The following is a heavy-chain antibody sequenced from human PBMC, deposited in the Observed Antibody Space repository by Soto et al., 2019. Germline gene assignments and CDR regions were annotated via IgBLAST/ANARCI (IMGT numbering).Heavy chain of an antibody. J-gene: IGHJ4*02. CDR1: GFTFSSYS. Sequence: GGSLRLSCAASGFTFSSYSMNWVRQAPGKGLEWVSSISSSSSYIYYADSVKGRFTISRDNAKNSLYLQMNSLRAEDTALYYCAKDKGPGYREFDYWGQGTLVTVSS. CDR2: ISSSSSYI. V-gene: IGHV3-21*04. D-gene: IGHD5-18*01. CDR3: AKDKGPGYREFDY.